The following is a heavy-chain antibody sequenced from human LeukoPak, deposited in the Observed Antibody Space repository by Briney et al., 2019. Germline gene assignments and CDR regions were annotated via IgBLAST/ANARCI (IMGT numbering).Heavy chain of an antibody. J-gene: IGHJ4*02. Sequence: SETLSLTCAVSGGSLSSGGFYWSWVRQPPGEGLEWIGYIFYTGITYYNPSLKSRLTISVDTSKNQFSLKLNSVTAADTAVYYCARQWAYWGQGTLVTVPS. V-gene: IGHV4-31*11. CDR2: IFYTGIT. CDR1: GGSLSSGGFY. CDR3: ARQWAY. D-gene: IGHD2-8*01.